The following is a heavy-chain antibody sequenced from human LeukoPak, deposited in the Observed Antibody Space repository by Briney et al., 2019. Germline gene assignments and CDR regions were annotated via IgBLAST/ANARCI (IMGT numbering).Heavy chain of an antibody. Sequence: ASVKVSCKASGYTFSGYYMHWVRQAPGQGLEWMGWISAYNGNTNYAQKLQGRVTMTTDTSTSTAYMELRSLRSDDTAVYYCARAGPPDYYYGMDVWGQGTTVTVSS. V-gene: IGHV1-18*01. CDR3: ARAGPPDYYYGMDV. J-gene: IGHJ6*02. CDR1: GYTFSGYY. CDR2: ISAYNGNT.